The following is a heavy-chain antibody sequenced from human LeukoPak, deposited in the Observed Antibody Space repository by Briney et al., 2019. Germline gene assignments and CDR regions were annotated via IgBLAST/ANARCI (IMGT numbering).Heavy chain of an antibody. CDR2: CSGCST. V-gene: IGHV3-23*01. Sequence: CSGCSTYFPDSVKGRFTISIHNSKNTLYLQMNSLRAEDTAVYYCAKKIDTAMVTADWFDPWGQGTLVTVSS. D-gene: IGHD5-18*01. CDR3: AKKIDTAMVTADWFDP. J-gene: IGHJ5*02.